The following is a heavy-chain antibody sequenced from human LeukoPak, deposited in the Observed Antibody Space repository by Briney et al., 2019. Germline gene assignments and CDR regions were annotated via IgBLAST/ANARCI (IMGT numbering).Heavy chain of an antibody. D-gene: IGHD3-22*01. Sequence: SGPTLVKPTQTLTLTCTFSGFSLSSSGVAVGWIRQPPGKALEWLALNFWNDDKRYSPSLKSRLTITKDTSKNHVVLTMTNMDPVDTATYYRAHSLYDSSGYYYFDYWGQGTLVTVSP. J-gene: IGHJ4*02. CDR2: NFWNDDK. CDR1: GFSLSSSGVA. CDR3: AHSLYDSSGYYYFDY. V-gene: IGHV2-5*01.